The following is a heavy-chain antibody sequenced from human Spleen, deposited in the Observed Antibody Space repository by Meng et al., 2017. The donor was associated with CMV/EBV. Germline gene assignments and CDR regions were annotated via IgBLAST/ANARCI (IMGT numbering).Heavy chain of an antibody. CDR1: GYTFRSHY. Sequence: ASVKVSCKASGYTFRSHYMNWVRQAPGQGLEWMGIIDPSGGSASYAQKFQGRVIMTRDTSTSTVYMELSSLRSEDTAVYYCFGSSGPFDYWGQGTLVTVSS. CDR3: FGSSGPFDY. CDR2: IDPSGGSA. J-gene: IGHJ4*02. D-gene: IGHD3-22*01. V-gene: IGHV1-46*01.